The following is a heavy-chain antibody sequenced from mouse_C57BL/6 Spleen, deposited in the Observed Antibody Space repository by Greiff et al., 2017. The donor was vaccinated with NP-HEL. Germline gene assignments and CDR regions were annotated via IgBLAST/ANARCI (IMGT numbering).Heavy chain of an antibody. D-gene: IGHD4-1*01. Sequence: VQLQQPGAELVRPGSSVKLSCKASGYTFTSYWMDWVKQRPGQGLEWIGNIYPSDSETHYNQKFKDKATLTVDKSSSTAYMQLSSLTSEDSAVYYCARRLGPYAMDYWGQGTSVTVSS. CDR3: ARRLGPYAMDY. J-gene: IGHJ4*01. CDR1: GYTFTSYW. CDR2: IYPSDSET. V-gene: IGHV1-61*01.